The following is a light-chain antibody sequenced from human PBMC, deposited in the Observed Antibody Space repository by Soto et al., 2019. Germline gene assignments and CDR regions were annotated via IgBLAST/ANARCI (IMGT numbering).Light chain of an antibody. CDR1: QSISSW. CDR3: QQYNSYST. V-gene: IGKV1-5*03. J-gene: IGKJ1*01. CDR2: KAS. Sequence: DIQMTQSPSTLSASVGDRVTITCRASQSISSWLAWYQQKPGKAPKLLIYKASILESGVPSRFSDSGSGTEFTLTSSIMQNDDFATYFCQQYNSYSTFGQGTKVEIK.